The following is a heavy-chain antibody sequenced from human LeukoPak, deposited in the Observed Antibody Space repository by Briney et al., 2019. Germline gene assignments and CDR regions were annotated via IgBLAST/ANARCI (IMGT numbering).Heavy chain of an antibody. CDR3: TRDLRFLVWLFDY. CDR1: GFTFSDYY. J-gene: IGHJ4*02. CDR2: ISSSGSTI. V-gene: IGHV3-11*01. Sequence: PGGSLRLSCAASGFTFSDYYMSWIRQAPGKGLEWVSYISSSGSTIYYADSVKGRFTISRDNAKNSLYLQMNSLRAEDTAVYYCTRDLRFLVWLFDYWGQGTLVTVSS. D-gene: IGHD3-3*01.